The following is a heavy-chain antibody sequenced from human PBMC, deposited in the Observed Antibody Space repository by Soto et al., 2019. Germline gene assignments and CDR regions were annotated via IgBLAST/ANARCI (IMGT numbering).Heavy chain of an antibody. CDR2: INHSGST. CDR3: ARNLADYGSGRHNWFDP. J-gene: IGHJ5*02. D-gene: IGHD3-10*01. CDR1: GGSFSGYY. V-gene: IGHV4-34*01. Sequence: PSETLSLTCAVYGGSFSGYYWSWIRQPPGKGLEWIGEINHSGSTNYNPSLKSRVTISVDTSKNQFSLKLSSVTAAATAVYYCARNLADYGSGRHNWFDPPAQGTLVTVSS.